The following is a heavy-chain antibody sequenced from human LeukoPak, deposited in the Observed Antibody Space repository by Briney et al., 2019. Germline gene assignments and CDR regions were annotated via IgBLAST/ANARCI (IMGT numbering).Heavy chain of an antibody. CDR1: GFTFSSHR. CDR3: ARGLRFLEWLFYDAFDI. CDR2: ISSSSSYI. V-gene: IGHV3-21*01. Sequence: GGSLRHSCAAYGFTFSSHRMNWDRHAPGEGMEWVSSISSSSSYIYYADSVKGRFTISRDNAKNSLYLQMNSLRAEDTAVYYCARGLRFLEWLFYDAFDIWGQGTMVTVSS. D-gene: IGHD3-3*01. J-gene: IGHJ3*02.